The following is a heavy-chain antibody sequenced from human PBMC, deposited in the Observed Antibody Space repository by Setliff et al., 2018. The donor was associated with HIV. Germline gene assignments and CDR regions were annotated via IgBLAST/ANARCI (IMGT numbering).Heavy chain of an antibody. CDR3: ARGMVWGRFSTSSDY. V-gene: IGHV1-2*02. J-gene: IGHJ4*02. CDR1: RYTFTGYH. CDR2: INPDSGVT. D-gene: IGHD6-6*01. Sequence: ASVKVSCKASRYTFTGYHIFWVRQAPGQGLESMGWINPDSGVTYYAQRFQSRVTMTRDTSITTAYMELTSLRSDDTAVYYCARGMVWGRFSTSSDYWGQGTLVTVSS.